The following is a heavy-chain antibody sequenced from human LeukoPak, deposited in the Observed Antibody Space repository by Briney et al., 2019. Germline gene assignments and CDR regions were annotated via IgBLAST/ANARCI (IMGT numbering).Heavy chain of an antibody. V-gene: IGHV1-18*01. CDR2: ISAYNGNT. D-gene: IGHD3-9*01. CDR3: ARVEWDTDILTGHYIGY. Sequence: ASVKVSCKASGYTFTSYGISWVRQAPGQGLEWMGWISAYNGNTNYAQKLQGRVTMTTDTSTSTAYMELRSLRSDDTAVYYCARVEWDTDILTGHYIGYWGQGTLVTVSS. J-gene: IGHJ4*02. CDR1: GYTFTSYG.